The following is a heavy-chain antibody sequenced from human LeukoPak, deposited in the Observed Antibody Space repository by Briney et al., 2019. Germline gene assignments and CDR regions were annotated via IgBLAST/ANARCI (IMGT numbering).Heavy chain of an antibody. CDR3: ARDYGGTNY. CDR1: GFTFEGYG. D-gene: IGHD3-10*01. V-gene: IGHV3-20*04. Sequence: RCGGCLRLSCAASGFTFEGYGMNWVRQAPGKGLEWVSYINWNGGTTDYADSVKGRFTISRDNTMSSLYLQMNSLRAEDTAVYYCARDYGGTNYWGQGTLVTVSS. CDR2: INWNGGTT. J-gene: IGHJ4*02.